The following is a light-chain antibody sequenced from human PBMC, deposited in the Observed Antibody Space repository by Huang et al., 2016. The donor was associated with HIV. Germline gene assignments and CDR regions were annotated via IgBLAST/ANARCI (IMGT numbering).Light chain of an antibody. CDR2: GAS. Sequence: EIVMTQSPATLSVSPGERATISCRASQSVSSNLAWDQQKPGQAPRLLIYGASTVATGIPARFSGSGSGTEFRLTISSLQSEDFAVYYCQQYNNWPRTFGQGTKVEVK. V-gene: IGKV3-15*01. CDR3: QQYNNWPRT. J-gene: IGKJ1*01. CDR1: QSVSSN.